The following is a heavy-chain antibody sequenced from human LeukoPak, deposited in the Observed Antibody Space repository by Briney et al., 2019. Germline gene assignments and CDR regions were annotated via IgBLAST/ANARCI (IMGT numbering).Heavy chain of an antibody. CDR2: IYYSGNS. CDR3: ARARSTIIVQYYFDY. CDR1: GGSISSSTYY. V-gene: IGHV4-39*07. D-gene: IGHD3-22*01. Sequence: PSETLSLTCTVSGGSISSSTYYWGWIRQPPGKGLEWIGSIYYSGNSYYNPSLKSRVTISVDTSKNQFSLRLSSVTAADTAVYYCARARSTIIVQYYFDYWSQGTLVTVSS. J-gene: IGHJ4*02.